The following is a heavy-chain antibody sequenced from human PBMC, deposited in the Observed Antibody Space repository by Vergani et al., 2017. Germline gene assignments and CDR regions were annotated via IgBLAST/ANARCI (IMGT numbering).Heavy chain of an antibody. CDR3: ARVGHLVAVTGEGHSLDL. CDR1: GGSISSSSYY. CDR2: IYYSGST. V-gene: IGHV4-39*01. D-gene: IGHD2-21*02. J-gene: IGHJ2*01. Sequence: QLQLQESGPGLVKPSETLSLTCTVSGGSISSSSYYWGWIRQPPGKGLEWIGSIYYSGSTYYNPSLTSRVTISVDTSKNQFSLKLSSVTAADTAVYYCARVGHLVAVTGEGHSLDLWGRGTLVTVSA.